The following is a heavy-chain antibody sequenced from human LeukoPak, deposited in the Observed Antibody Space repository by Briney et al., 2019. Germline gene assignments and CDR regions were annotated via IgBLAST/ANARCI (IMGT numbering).Heavy chain of an antibody. J-gene: IGHJ6*03. D-gene: IGHD3-16*01. V-gene: IGHV3-74*01. CDR1: GFNFNKNW. CDR2: INSDGSST. Sequence: PGGSLSFSCAASGFNFNKNWMHWVRHVPGTGLLWVSRINSDGSSTVYAGSVRGRFTVSRDNAKNTLFLQMDNLRVDDTGVYYCARDLGVYYMTVWGKGTTVTVSS. CDR3: ARDLGVYYMTV.